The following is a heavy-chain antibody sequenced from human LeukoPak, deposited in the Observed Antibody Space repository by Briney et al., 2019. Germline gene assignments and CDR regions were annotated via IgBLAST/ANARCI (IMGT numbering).Heavy chain of an antibody. CDR1: GFTFDIYA. CDR3: ARDRPNYYESNGHYYRRDGDY. D-gene: IGHD3-22*01. V-gene: IGHV3-23*01. Sequence: GGSLRLSCAASGFTFDIYAMSWVGQAPGKGPEWVASMCGSAGWRYYAESVKGRFTISRDNSKNRLYLQMNSLRAEDTAIYYCARDRPNYYESNGHYYRRDGDYWGQGTLVTVSS. CDR2: MCGSAGWR. J-gene: IGHJ4*02.